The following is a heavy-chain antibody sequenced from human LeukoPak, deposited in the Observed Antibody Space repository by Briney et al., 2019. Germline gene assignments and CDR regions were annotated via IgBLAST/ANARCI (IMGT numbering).Heavy chain of an antibody. CDR2: INPNSGGT. V-gene: IGHV1-2*06. Sequence: ASVKVSCKASGYTFTGYYMHWVRQAPGQGLEWMGRINPNSGGTNYAQKFQGGVTMTRDTSISTAYMELSRLRSDDTAVYYCARAPTGIAAAPSDYWGQGTLVTVSS. CDR1: GYTFTGYY. D-gene: IGHD6-13*01. CDR3: ARAPTGIAAAPSDY. J-gene: IGHJ4*02.